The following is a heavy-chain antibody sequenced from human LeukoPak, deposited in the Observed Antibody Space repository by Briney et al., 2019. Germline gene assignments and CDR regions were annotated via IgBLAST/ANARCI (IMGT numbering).Heavy chain of an antibody. CDR2: IYHSGST. J-gene: IGHJ6*03. V-gene: IGHV4-38-2*02. CDR3: AREWWNDDYYYMDV. Sequence: SETLSLTCTVSGYSISSGYYWGWIRQPPGKGLEWIGSIYHSGSTYYNPSLKSRVTISVDTSKNQFSLKLSSVTAADTAVYYCAREWWNDDYYYMDVWGKGTTVTVSS. CDR1: GYSISSGYY. D-gene: IGHD2-15*01.